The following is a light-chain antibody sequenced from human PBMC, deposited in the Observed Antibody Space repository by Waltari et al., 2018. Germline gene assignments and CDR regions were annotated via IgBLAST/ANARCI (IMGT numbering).Light chain of an antibody. J-gene: IGKJ1*01. CDR2: EVS. Sequence: IVIIQAPLSLSVTPGQPASMSCQSSQSLLHSDGRARLYWYVQKPGQSPQLLIHEVSNRFSGVTDRFSGSGSGTDFTLKISRVEAEDVGVYFCMQNIQLPTFGQGTKVEIE. CDR3: MQNIQLPT. V-gene: IGKV2D-29*02. CDR1: QSLLHSDGRAR.